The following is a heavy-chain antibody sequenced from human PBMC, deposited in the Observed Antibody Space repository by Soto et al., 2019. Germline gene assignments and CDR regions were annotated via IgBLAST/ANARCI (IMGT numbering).Heavy chain of an antibody. D-gene: IGHD6-13*01. CDR1: GFTFSSYW. V-gene: IGHV3-74*01. J-gene: IGHJ5*02. Sequence: PGGSLRLSCAASGFTFSSYWMHWVRQAPGKGLVWVSRINSDGSSTSYADSVKGRFTISRDNAKNTLYLQMNSLRAEDTAVYYCASSSSWNWFDPWGQGTLVTVSS. CDR3: ASSSSWNWFDP. CDR2: INSDGSST.